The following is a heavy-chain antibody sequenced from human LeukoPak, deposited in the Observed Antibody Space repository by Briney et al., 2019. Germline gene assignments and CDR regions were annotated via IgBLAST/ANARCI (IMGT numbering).Heavy chain of an antibody. V-gene: IGHV3-23*01. D-gene: IGHD3-22*01. Sequence: GGSLRLSCAASGFTFSSYAMSWVRQAPGKGLEWVSGISGSGGNTYYADSVKGRFTISRDISKNTLYLQMNSLRAEDTAVYYCARDRYYYDSSGYYGGAFDIWGQGTMVTVSS. CDR1: GFTFSSYA. CDR2: ISGSGGNT. J-gene: IGHJ3*02. CDR3: ARDRYYYDSSGYYGGAFDI.